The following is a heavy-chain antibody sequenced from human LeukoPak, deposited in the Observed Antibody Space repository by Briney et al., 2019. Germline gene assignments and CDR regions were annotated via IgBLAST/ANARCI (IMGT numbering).Heavy chain of an antibody. V-gene: IGHV3-74*01. D-gene: IGHD4-17*01. Sequence: GGSLRLSCAASGFTFSSYWMHWVRQAPGKGLVWVSRINSDGSSTSYADSVKGRFTISRDNAKNTLYLQMNSLRAEDTAVYYCARTGGLHYGDYVAFDYWGQGTLVTVSS. CDR2: INSDGSST. CDR3: ARTGGLHYGDYVAFDY. J-gene: IGHJ4*02. CDR1: GFTFSSYW.